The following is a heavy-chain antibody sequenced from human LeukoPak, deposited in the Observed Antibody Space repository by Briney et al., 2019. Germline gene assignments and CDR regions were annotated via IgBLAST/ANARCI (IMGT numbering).Heavy chain of an antibody. CDR1: GYTFTTYA. J-gene: IGHJ4*02. Sequence: GASVKVSCKASGYTFTTYALNWVRQAPGQGLEWMGWINTNTGNPTYAQGFTGRFVFSSDTSVSTAYLQINSLKAEDTAVYFCARSSWIQQPSDYWGQGTLVTVSS. V-gene: IGHV7-4-1*02. D-gene: IGHD5-18*01. CDR3: ARSSWIQQPSDY. CDR2: INTNTGNP.